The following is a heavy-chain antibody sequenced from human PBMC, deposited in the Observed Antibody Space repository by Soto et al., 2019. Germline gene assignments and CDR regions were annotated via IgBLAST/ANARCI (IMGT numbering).Heavy chain of an antibody. Sequence: ASVKVSCKASGYTSTSCGMHWVRQAPGQRLECMGCINAGSGNTKYAQKFQGRVIMPTDTSTSTAYMELRSLGSDDTAVYYCARDNVEGYSSSWYYWGQGTLVTVSS. CDR2: INAGSGNT. CDR3: ARDNVEGYSSSWYY. V-gene: IGHV1-3*01. J-gene: IGHJ4*02. D-gene: IGHD6-13*01. CDR1: GYTSTSCG.